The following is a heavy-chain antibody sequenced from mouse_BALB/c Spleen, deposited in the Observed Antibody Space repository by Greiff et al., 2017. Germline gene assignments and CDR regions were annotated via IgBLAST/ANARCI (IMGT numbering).Heavy chain of an antibody. Sequence: VKLMESGAELAKPGASVKMSCKASGYTFTSYWMHWVKQRPGQGLEWIGYINPSTGYTEYNQKFKDKATLTADKSSSTAYMQLSSLTSEDSAVYYCASSIHYYGSYYAMDYWGQGTSVTVSS. CDR2: INPSTGYT. CDR3: ASSIHYYGSYYAMDY. CDR1: GYTFTSYW. D-gene: IGHD1-2*01. V-gene: IGHV1-7*01. J-gene: IGHJ4*01.